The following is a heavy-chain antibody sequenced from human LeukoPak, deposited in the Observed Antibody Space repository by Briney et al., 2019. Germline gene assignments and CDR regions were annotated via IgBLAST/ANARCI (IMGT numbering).Heavy chain of an antibody. V-gene: IGHV3-30*18. Sequence: RRSLRLSCAASGFTFSSYGMHWVRQAPGKGLEWVAVISYDGSNKYYADSVKGRFTISRDNSKNTLYLQMNSLRAEDTAVYYCAKAPPGDPWGQGTLVTVSS. CDR3: AKAPPGDP. CDR1: GFTFSSYG. D-gene: IGHD1-14*01. CDR2: ISYDGSNK. J-gene: IGHJ5*02.